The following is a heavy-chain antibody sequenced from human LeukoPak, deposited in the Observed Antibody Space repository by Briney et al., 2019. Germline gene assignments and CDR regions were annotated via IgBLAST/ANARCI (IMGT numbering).Heavy chain of an antibody. D-gene: IGHD3-10*01. Sequence: PSETLSLTCTVSGGSISSYYWSWIRQPPGKGLEWIGYIYYSGSTNYNPSLKSRVTISVDTSKNQFSLKVTSVTAGDTAIYYCVRHGESGRHHAYFDYWGHGALVTVSS. CDR1: GGSISSYY. V-gene: IGHV4-59*08. J-gene: IGHJ4*01. CDR3: VRHGESGRHHAYFDY. CDR2: IYYSGST.